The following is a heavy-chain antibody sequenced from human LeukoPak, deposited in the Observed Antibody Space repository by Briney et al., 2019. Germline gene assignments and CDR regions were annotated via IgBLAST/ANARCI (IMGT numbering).Heavy chain of an antibody. J-gene: IGHJ4*02. CDR3: ARADGSGLFDY. V-gene: IGHV4-61*02. CDR1: GGSISSGSYY. D-gene: IGHD3-10*01. Sequence: SQTLSLTCTVSGGSISSGSYYWSWIRQPAGKGLEWIGRIYTSGSINYNPSLKSRVTISVDTSKNQFSLKLSSVTAADTAVYYCARADGSGLFDYWGQGTLVTVSS. CDR2: IYTSGSI.